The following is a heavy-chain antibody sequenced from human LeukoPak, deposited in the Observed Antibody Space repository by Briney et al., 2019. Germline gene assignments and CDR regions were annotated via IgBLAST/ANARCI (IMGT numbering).Heavy chain of an antibody. J-gene: IGHJ4*02. CDR1: GFTFSSYA. CDR2: ISYDGSNK. D-gene: IGHD2-2*01. V-gene: IGHV3-30-3*01. Sequence: PGGSLRLSCAASGFTFSSYAMHWVRQAPGKGLEWVAVISYDGSNKYYADSVKGRFTISRDNSKNTLYLQMNSLRAEDTAVYYCARGVCSSTSCYVLGYWGQGTLVTVSS. CDR3: ARGVCSSTSCYVLGY.